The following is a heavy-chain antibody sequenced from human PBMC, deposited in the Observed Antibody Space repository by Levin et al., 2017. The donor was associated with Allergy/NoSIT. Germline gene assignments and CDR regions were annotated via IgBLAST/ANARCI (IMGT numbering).Heavy chain of an antibody. D-gene: IGHD2/OR15-2a*01. J-gene: IGHJ6*02. CDR2: IYYDGSA. CDR1: GGSISDDSYY. CDR3: AGEPNSPYYYHYGLDV. Sequence: SQTLSLTCTVSGGSISDDSYYWAWVRQPPGKGLEWVGSIYYDGSAYYNPSLKTRLTISVDTAKNQFSLRVNSVTAADTAVYYCAGEPNSPYYYHYGLDVWGPGTTVTVSS. V-gene: IGHV4-39*07.